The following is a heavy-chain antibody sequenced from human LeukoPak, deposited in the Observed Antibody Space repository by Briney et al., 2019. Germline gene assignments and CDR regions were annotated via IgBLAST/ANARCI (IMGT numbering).Heavy chain of an antibody. Sequence: GGSLRLSCAASGFTFSSHGMHWVRQAPGKGLEWVAFIRYDGSNKYYADSVKGRFTISRDNSKNTLYLQMNSLRAEDTAVYYFAKVFGVVVAAIDYGGRGTLVTVSS. D-gene: IGHD2-15*01. J-gene: IGHJ4*02. V-gene: IGHV3-30*02. CDR2: IRYDGSNK. CDR1: GFTFSSHG. CDR3: AKVFGVVVAAIDY.